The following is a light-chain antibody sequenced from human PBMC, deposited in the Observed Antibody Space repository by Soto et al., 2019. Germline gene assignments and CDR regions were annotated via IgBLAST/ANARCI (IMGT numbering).Light chain of an antibody. CDR3: QTWGTGIVI. Sequence: QPVLTQSPSASASLGASVKLTCTLSSGHSSYAIAWHQQQPEKGPRYLMKLNSDGSHSKGDGIPDRFSGSSSGDERYLTISSRQSEDEADYYCQTWGTGIVIFGGGTKMNVL. CDR2: LNSDGSH. J-gene: IGLJ2*01. CDR1: SGHSSYA. V-gene: IGLV4-69*01.